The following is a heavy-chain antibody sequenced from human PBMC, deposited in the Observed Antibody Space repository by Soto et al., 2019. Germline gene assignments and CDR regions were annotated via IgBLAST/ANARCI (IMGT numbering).Heavy chain of an antibody. V-gene: IGHV4-59*01. D-gene: IGHD6-13*01. CDR3: ARGTLQQMVRLTDAFDI. J-gene: IGHJ3*02. CDR1: GGSISNYY. Sequence: SETLSLTCTVSGGSISNYYWSWIRQPPGKGLEWIGYIYYSGSTSYNPSLKSRVTISVDTSKNQFSLKLSSVTAADTAVYYCARGTLQQMVRLTDAFDIWGQGTMVTVSS. CDR2: IYYSGST.